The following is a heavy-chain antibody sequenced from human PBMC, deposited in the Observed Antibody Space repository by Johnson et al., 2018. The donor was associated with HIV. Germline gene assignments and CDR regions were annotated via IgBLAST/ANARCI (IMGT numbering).Heavy chain of an antibody. V-gene: IGHV3-66*01. J-gene: IGHJ3*02. CDR3: ARGYTWNDVSI. CDR1: GFTFKNYW. D-gene: IGHD1-1*01. Sequence: MQLVESGGGLVQPGGSLRLSCAASGFTFKNYWMTWVRQAPGKGLEWVSVIYSGGYTYYADSVKGRFTISRDNFKNTLYLQMNSLRTDHTAVYYCARGYTWNDVSIWGQGTMVTVSS. CDR2: IYSGGYT.